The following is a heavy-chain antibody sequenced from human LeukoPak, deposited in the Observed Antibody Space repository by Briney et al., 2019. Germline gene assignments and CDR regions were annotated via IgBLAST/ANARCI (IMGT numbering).Heavy chain of an antibody. CDR2: ISYDGSST. V-gene: IGHV3-30-3*01. Sequence: GRSLRLSCAASGFTFSSYAMHWVRQAPGKGLEWVAIISYDGSSTYYADSVKGRFTISRDNSRNTLYLQMNSLRAEDTAVYYCASDSSSSFPNYLDYWGQGTLVTVSS. CDR1: GFTFSSYA. J-gene: IGHJ4*02. CDR3: ASDSSSSFPNYLDY. D-gene: IGHD6-6*01.